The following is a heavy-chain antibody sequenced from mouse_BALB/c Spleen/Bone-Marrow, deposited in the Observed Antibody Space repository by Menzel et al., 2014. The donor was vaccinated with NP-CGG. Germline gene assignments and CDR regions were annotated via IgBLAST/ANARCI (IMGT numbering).Heavy chain of an antibody. V-gene: IGHV1-69*01. CDR1: GYAFTDRW. J-gene: IGHJ4*01. D-gene: IGHD2-4*01. Sequence: QVQLKQPGTELVMPAASVKMSCKASGYAFTDRWIHWVKQRPGQGLEWIGAIDTSDSYTNYNQKFKGKATLTVDESSRKAYIHHSNLTSVDSSVYYCARGGDDFSLDYWGQRTSVTVSS. CDR3: ARGGDDFSLDY. CDR2: IDTSDSYT.